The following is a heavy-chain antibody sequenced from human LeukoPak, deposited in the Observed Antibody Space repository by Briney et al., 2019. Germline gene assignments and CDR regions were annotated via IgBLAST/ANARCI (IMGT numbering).Heavy chain of an antibody. J-gene: IGHJ4*02. D-gene: IGHD3-3*01. CDR3: ARDLRSAGDY. CDR1: GFTFSSYW. Sequence: QPGGSLRLSCAASGFTFSSYWMHWVRQAPGKGLVWVSRINLDGSSTAYADSVKGRFTISRDNAKNTLYLQMNSLRAEDTAVYYCARDLRSAGDYWGQGSLVTVSS. CDR2: INLDGSST. V-gene: IGHV3-74*01.